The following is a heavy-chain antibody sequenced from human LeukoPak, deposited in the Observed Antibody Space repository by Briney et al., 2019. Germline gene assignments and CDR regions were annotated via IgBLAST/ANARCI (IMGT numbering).Heavy chain of an antibody. J-gene: IGHJ3*02. D-gene: IGHD3-16*01. CDR3: ARISLGEKNAFDI. CDR1: GGSFSGYY. V-gene: IGHV4-34*01. Sequence: SETLSLTCAVYGGSFSGYYWSWIRQPPGKGLEWIGEINHSGSTNYNPSLKSRVTISLDRSKNHFSLKLISVTAADTAVYYCARISLGEKNAFDIWGQGTMVTVSS. CDR2: INHSGST.